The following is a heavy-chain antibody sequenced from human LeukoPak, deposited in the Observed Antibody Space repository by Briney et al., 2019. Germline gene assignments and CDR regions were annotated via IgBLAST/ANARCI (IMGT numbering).Heavy chain of an antibody. CDR3: ARALAARPFDY. CDR1: GFTFSSYG. Sequence: GGSLRLSCAASGFTFSSYGMHWVRQAPGKGLEWVAFIRYDADSVKGRFTISRDNSKNTLYLQMNSLRAEDTAVYYCARALAARPFDYWGQGTLVTVSS. D-gene: IGHD6-6*01. J-gene: IGHJ4*02. CDR2: IRY. V-gene: IGHV3-30*02.